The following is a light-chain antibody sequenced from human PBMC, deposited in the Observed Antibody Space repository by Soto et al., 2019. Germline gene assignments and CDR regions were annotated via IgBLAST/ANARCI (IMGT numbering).Light chain of an antibody. V-gene: IGLV1-40*01. CDR2: GNG. Sequence: QSLLTQPPSLSGAPGQRVTISCSGTSSSIGAGYEVHWYHQLPGTAPKLVVSGNGNRPSGVPDRLSASKSGTSGSLAITGLQAEDEGHYYCQSYDKRLTAYVFGTGPKVTVL. J-gene: IGLJ1*01. CDR3: QSYDKRLTAYV. CDR1: SSSIGAGYE.